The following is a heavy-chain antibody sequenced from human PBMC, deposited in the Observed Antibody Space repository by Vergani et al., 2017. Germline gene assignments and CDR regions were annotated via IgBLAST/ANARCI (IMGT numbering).Heavy chain of an antibody. D-gene: IGHD6-6*01. J-gene: IGHJ5*02. CDR3: ARRLRAYSSSILPEVFWFDP. Sequence: EVQLVQSGAEVKKPGESLKISCKGSGYSFTSYWIGWVRQMPGKGLEWMGIIYPGDSDTRYSPSFQGQVTISADKSISTAYLQWSSLTASDTAMYYCARRLRAYSSSILPEVFWFDPWGQGTLVTVSS. V-gene: IGHV5-51*01. CDR2: IYPGDSDT. CDR1: GYSFTSYW.